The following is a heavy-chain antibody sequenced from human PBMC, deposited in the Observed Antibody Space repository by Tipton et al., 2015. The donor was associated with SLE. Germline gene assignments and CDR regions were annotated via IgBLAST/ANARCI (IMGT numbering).Heavy chain of an antibody. V-gene: IGHV4-59*12. Sequence: LRLSCTVSGGSITSYYWSWIRQPPGKGLEWIGCFYYSGSTYYNPSLKSRVTISIDTSKNQFSLKLTSVAAADTAMYYCASLVGVSTSGAFDLWGQGTMVTVSS. CDR1: GGSITSYY. CDR2: FYYSGST. J-gene: IGHJ3*01. CDR3: ASLVGVSTSGAFDL. D-gene: IGHD1-26*01.